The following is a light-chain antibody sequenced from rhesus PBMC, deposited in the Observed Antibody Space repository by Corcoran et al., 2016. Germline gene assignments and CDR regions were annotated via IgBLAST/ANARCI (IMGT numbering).Light chain of an antibody. J-gene: IGKJ4*01. V-gene: IGKV1-16*01. CDR3: QQYNSAPLT. CDR2: KAS. CDR1: QSISSW. Sequence: DIQMTQSPSSLSASVGDRVTITCQASQSISSWLVWYRQKPGKAPEPLIDKASSLDSGVPPRFSGGGSGTDFSLTISSLQPEDFATYYCQQYNSAPLTFGGGTKVELK.